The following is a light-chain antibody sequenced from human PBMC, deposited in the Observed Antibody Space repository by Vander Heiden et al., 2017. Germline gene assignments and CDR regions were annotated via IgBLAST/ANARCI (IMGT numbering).Light chain of an antibody. Sequence: AIQMNQSPSSLSASVGDRVTITCRASQGSRNDLGWYQQKPGKAPKLLIYAASSLQSGVPSRCSGSGSGTDFTLTISSLQPEDFATYYCLQDYNYPFTFGPGTKVDIK. J-gene: IGKJ3*01. CDR3: LQDYNYPFT. CDR2: AAS. CDR1: QGSRND. V-gene: IGKV1-6*01.